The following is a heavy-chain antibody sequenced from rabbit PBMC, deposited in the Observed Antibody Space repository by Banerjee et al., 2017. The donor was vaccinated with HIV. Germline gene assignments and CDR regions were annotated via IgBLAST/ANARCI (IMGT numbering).Heavy chain of an antibody. Sequence: QQQLEESGGGLVKPGGTLTLTCKASGIDFSSYYYMCWVRQAPGKGLEVVACIITSSGSTWYASWVNGRFTISKSTSLNTVDLKMTSLTVADTATYFCARDLAGVIGWNFGLWGPGTLVTVS. J-gene: IGHJ4*01. CDR1: GIDFSSYYY. CDR2: IITSSGST. D-gene: IGHD4-1*01. V-gene: IGHV1S43*01. CDR3: ARDLAGVIGWNFGL.